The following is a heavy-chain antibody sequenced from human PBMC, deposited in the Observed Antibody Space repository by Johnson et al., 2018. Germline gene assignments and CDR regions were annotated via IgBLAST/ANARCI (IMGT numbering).Heavy chain of an antibody. D-gene: IGHD4-17*01. CDR2: ISGSGTTI. CDR3: VRDGHGYGEYVTLNGFDI. CDR1: GFTFTDYY. V-gene: IGHV3-11*04. Sequence: QVQLVQSGGGLVKHGGSLGLSCATSGFTFTDYYMSWIRQAPGKGLEWVSYISGSGTTIYYADSVKGRFTISRDNAKRSLYLQMNSLRDDDTAVYYCVRDGHGYGEYVTLNGFDIWGQGTLVSVSS. J-gene: IGHJ3*02.